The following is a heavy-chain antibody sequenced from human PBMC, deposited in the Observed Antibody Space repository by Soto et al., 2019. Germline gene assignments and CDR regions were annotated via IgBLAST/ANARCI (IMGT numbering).Heavy chain of an antibody. V-gene: IGHV1-69*13. J-gene: IGHJ6*02. CDR2: IIPIFGTA. D-gene: IGHD3-3*01. Sequence: GALVKVSCKASGGTFSSYAISWVRQAPGQGLEWMGGIIPIFGTANYAQKFQGRVTITADESTSTAYMELSSLRPEDTAVYYCADSSRFLEWPPAQIRYYYGMDVWGQGTTVTVSS. CDR3: ADSSRFLEWPPAQIRYYYGMDV. CDR1: GGTFSSYA.